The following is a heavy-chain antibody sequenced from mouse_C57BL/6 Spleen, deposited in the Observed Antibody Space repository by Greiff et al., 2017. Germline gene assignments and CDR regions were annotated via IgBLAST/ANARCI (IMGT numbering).Heavy chain of an antibody. V-gene: IGHV1-74*01. J-gene: IGHJ4*01. CDR3: AIGNYGHAMDY. CDR1: GYTFTSYW. D-gene: IGHD1-1*02. Sequence: QVQLKQPGAELVKPGASVKVSCKASGYTFTSYWMHWVKQRPGQGLEWIGRIHPSDSDTNYNQKFKGKATLTVDKSSSTAYMQLSSLTSEDSAVYYCAIGNYGHAMDYWGQGTSVTVSS. CDR2: IHPSDSDT.